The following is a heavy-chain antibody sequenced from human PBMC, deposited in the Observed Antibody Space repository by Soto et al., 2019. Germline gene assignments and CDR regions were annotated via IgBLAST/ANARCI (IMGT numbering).Heavy chain of an antibody. CDR3: ARDRGPRYYDFWSGSSHYYYMDV. D-gene: IGHD3-3*01. CDR1: GFTFSSYG. V-gene: IGHV3-33*01. Sequence: GGSLRLSCAASGFTFSSYGMHWVRQAPGKGLEWVAVIWYDGSNKYYADSVKGRFTISRDNSKNTLYLQMNSLRAEDTAVYYCARDRGPRYYDFWSGSSHYYYMDVWGKGTTVTVSS. J-gene: IGHJ6*03. CDR2: IWYDGSNK.